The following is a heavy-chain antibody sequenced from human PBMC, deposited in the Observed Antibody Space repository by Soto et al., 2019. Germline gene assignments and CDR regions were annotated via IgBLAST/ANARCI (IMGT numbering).Heavy chain of an antibody. J-gene: IGHJ4*02. Sequence: HPGGSLRLSCAASGFTFSSYGMHWVRQAPGKGLEWVAVISYDGSNRYYADSVKGRFTISRDNSKNTLYLQMNSLRAEDTAVYYCAKDQQQLPPISYGQSYFDYWGQGTLVTVSS. CDR1: GFTFSSYG. CDR3: AKDQQQLPPISYGQSYFDY. V-gene: IGHV3-30*18. CDR2: ISYDGSNR. D-gene: IGHD6-13*01.